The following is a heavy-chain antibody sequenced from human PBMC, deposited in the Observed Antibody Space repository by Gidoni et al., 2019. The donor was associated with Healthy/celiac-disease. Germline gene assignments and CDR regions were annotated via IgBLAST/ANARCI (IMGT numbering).Heavy chain of an antibody. CDR3: ATSYGYERGAFDI. D-gene: IGHD5-18*01. J-gene: IGHJ3*02. V-gene: IGHV3-23*01. CDR1: GITFSSYA. Sequence: EVQLLESGGGLVQPGGSLRLSCAASGITFSSYAMSWVRQAPGKGLEWVSAISGSGGSTYYADSVKGRFTISRDNSKNTLYLQMNSLRAEDTAVYYCATSYGYERGAFDIWGQGTMVTVSS. CDR2: ISGSGGST.